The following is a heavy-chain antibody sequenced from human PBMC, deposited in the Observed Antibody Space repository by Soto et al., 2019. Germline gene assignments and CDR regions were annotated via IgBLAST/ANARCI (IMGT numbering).Heavy chain of an antibody. V-gene: IGHV4-31*03. Sequence: SETLSLTCTVSGGSISSGGYYWSWIRQHPGKGLEWIGYIFYTGSTLYNPSLKNRVTISIDTSKKQFSLKLNSVTAADTALYYCAASCVGCGGFNYYGMDVWGQGTTVTVSS. CDR3: AASCVGCGGFNYYGMDV. J-gene: IGHJ6*02. CDR1: GGSISSGGYY. D-gene: IGHD2-21*01. CDR2: IFYTGST.